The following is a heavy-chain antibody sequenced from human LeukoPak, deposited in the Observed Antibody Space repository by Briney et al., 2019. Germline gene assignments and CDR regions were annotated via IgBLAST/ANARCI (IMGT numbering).Heavy chain of an antibody. CDR1: GGTFSSYA. CDR3: ARDHPSGTVDY. Sequence: ASVKVSCKASGGTFSSYAISWVRQAPGQGLEWMGRIIPILGIANYAQKFQGRVTITADKSTSTAYMELSSLRSEDTAVYYCARDHPSGTVDYWGQGILVTVSS. V-gene: IGHV1-69*04. J-gene: IGHJ4*02. D-gene: IGHD1-26*01. CDR2: IIPILGIA.